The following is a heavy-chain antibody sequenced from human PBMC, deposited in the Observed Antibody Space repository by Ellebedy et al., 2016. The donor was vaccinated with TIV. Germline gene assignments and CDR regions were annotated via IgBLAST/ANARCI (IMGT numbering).Heavy chain of an antibody. V-gene: IGHV4/OR15-8*02. D-gene: IGHD3-22*01. CDR3: ARSSGFFSLDY. CDR1: GASISSSNY. CDR2: ISHSGNT. Sequence: SETLSLXCAVSGASISSSNYPNWVRQPPGEEPEWIGEISHSGNTKYNPSLKSRVTISMDKSKNQFSLKVTSVTAADTAVYYCARSSGFFSLDYWGQGTLVTVSS. J-gene: IGHJ4*02.